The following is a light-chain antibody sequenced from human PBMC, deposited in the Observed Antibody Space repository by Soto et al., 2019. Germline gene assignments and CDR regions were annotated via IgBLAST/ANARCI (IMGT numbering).Light chain of an antibody. CDR1: SSDVGGYNY. CDR2: DVS. J-gene: IGLJ1*01. V-gene: IGLV2-14*01. Sequence: QPASVSGSPGQSITISCTGTSSDVGGYNYVSWYQQHPGKAPKLMIYDVSNRPSGVSNRFSGSKSGNTASLTISGLQAEDEADYYCSSYTSSSLGVFGTGTKLTVL. CDR3: SSYTSSSLGV.